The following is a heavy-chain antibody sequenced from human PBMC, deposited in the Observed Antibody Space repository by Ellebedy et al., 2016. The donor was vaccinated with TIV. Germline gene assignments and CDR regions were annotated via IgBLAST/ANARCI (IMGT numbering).Heavy chain of an antibody. CDR3: TTAGPKLGGGDDAFDI. D-gene: IGHD3-16*01. J-gene: IGHJ3*02. CDR2: IKSKTDGGTT. Sequence: GESLKISCAASGFTFSNAWMNWVRQAPGKGLEWVGRIKSKTDGGTTDYAAPVKGRFTISRDDSNNTLYLQMNSLKTEDTAVYYCTTAGPKLGGGDDAFDIWGQGTMVTVSS. CDR1: GFTFSNAW. V-gene: IGHV3-15*07.